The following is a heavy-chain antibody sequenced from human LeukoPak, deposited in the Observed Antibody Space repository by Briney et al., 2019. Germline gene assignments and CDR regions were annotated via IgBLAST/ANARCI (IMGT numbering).Heavy chain of an antibody. CDR2: ILRKTVGGTT. CDR3: TTDSYDL. Sequence: GGSLRLSCAASGFTFSNAWMSWVRQAPGKGLEWVGRILRKTVGGTTDYAAPVKGRFSISRDDSKNTLYLQMNSLKTEDTAVYYCTTDSYDLWGHGTLVLVSS. V-gene: IGHV3-15*01. CDR1: GFTFSNAW. D-gene: IGHD3/OR15-3a*01. J-gene: IGHJ4*01.